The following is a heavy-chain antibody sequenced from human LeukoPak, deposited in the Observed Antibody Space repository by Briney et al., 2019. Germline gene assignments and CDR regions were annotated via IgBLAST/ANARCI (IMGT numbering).Heavy chain of an antibody. Sequence: GGSLRLSCAASGFTFSSYAMHWVRQAPGKGLEWLAVISYDGSNKYYADSVKGRFTISRDNSKNTLYLQMNSLRAEDTAVYYCARGDSSSWYSPFDYWGQGTLVTVSS. V-gene: IGHV3-30*04. CDR1: GFTFSSYA. CDR3: ARGDSSSWYSPFDY. CDR2: ISYDGSNK. D-gene: IGHD6-13*01. J-gene: IGHJ4*02.